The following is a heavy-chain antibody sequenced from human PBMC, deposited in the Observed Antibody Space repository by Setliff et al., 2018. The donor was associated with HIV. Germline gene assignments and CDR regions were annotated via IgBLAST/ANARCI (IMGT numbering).Heavy chain of an antibody. Sequence: SETLSLTCTVSRDSIRNGAYYGGWSRQPPGKGLEWIGSIYYSGGASYNPSFKSRVTLSVDTSENQFSLRLSSVTAADTAVYFCARGGXVSADFDSWGQGTLVTVSS. J-gene: IGHJ4*02. CDR2: IYYSGGA. D-gene: IGHD3-16*01. V-gene: IGHV4-39*07. CDR3: ARGGXVSADFDS. CDR1: RDSIRNGAYY.